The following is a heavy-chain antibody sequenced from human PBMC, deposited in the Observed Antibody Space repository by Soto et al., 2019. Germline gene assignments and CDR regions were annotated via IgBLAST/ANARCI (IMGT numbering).Heavy chain of an antibody. CDR3: ARAIATGQLEP. J-gene: IGHJ5*02. CDR2: INPDNGNT. Sequence: ASVKVSCKASGYTFTRYTMNWVRQAPGQRLEWMGWINPDNGNTKSSQKFQDRVIITRDTFASTAYMDLSSLRSEDTVVYYCARAIATGQLEPWGQGTLVTVSS. V-gene: IGHV1-3*01. D-gene: IGHD2-15*01. CDR1: GYTFTRYT.